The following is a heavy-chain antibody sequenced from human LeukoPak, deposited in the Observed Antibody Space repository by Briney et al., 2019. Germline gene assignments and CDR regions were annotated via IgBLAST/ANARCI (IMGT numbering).Heavy chain of an antibody. V-gene: IGHV5-51*01. D-gene: IGHD2-15*01. Sequence: GESLKISCKGSGYSFTSYWIGWVRQMPGKGLEWMGIINPGDSDTRYSPSFQGQVTISADKSISTAYLQWSSLKASDTAMYYCARQPFYCSGGSCYDFDYWGQGTLVTVSS. CDR1: GYSFTSYW. CDR2: INPGDSDT. CDR3: ARQPFYCSGGSCYDFDY. J-gene: IGHJ4*02.